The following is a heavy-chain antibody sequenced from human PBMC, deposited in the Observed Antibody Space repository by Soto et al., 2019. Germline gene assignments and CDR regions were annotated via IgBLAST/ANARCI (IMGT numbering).Heavy chain of an antibody. CDR3: GXDTYYDGSGYHSGGVDF. Sequence: GVSLRLSCAASGFTFGCFYMGWIRQAPGRGLEWVSFISGSGGIIYLADSVKGRFAISRDNTKNSLYLQMNSLRAEDTAVYYCGXDTYYDGSGYHSGGVDFWGQGTLVTVSS. J-gene: IGHJ4*02. V-gene: IGHV3-11*01. D-gene: IGHD3-22*01. CDR2: ISGSGGII. CDR1: GFTFGCFY.